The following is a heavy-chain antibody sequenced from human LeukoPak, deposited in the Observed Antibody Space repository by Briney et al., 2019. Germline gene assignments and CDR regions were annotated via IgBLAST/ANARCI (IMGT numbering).Heavy chain of an antibody. D-gene: IGHD3-9*01. J-gene: IGHJ4*02. V-gene: IGHV3-23*01. CDR2: ISGSGGST. CDR1: GFTLSSYA. Sequence: GGSLRLSCAASGFTLSSYAMSWVRQAPGKGLEWVSAISGSGGSTYYADSVKGRFTISRDNSKNTLFLQMNSLRADDTAVYYCAKDSYDILSGYYQNWGQGTLVTVSS. CDR3: AKDSYDILSGYYQN.